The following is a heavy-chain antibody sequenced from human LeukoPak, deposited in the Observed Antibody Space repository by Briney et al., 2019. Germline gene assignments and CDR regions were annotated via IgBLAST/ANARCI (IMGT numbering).Heavy chain of an antibody. Sequence: QAGGSLRLSCTASGFTFYNFGMHWLPQAPGKALEGVTFIRFDGTNIYYADSVKGRFTISRDNSKNTLYLQMNSLRVEDTAIYYCAKVEMSTSPGGIDYWGQGTLVTVSS. V-gene: IGHV3-30*02. J-gene: IGHJ4*02. CDR2: IRFDGTNI. CDR3: AKVEMSTSPGGIDY. D-gene: IGHD5-24*01. CDR1: GFTFYNFG.